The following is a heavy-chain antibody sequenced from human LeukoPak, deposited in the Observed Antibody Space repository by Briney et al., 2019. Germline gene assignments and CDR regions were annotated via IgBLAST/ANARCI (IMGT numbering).Heavy chain of an antibody. J-gene: IGHJ4*02. CDR3: ARDSRGQWLAPSFDY. CDR2: IYTSGST. D-gene: IGHD6-19*01. V-gene: IGHV4-61*02. Sequence: SETLSLTCTVSGGSISSGSYYWSWIRQPAGKGLEWIGRIYTSGSTNYNPSLKSRVTISVDTSKNQFSLKLSSVTAADTAVYYCARDSRGQWLAPSFDYWGQGTLVTVSS. CDR1: GGSISSGSYY.